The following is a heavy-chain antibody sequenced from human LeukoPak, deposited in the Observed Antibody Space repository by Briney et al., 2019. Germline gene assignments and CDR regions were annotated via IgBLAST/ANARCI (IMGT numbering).Heavy chain of an antibody. J-gene: IGHJ4*02. Sequence: PSETLSLTCTVSGGSISSYYWSWIRQPPGKGLEWIGEINHSGSTNYNPSLKSRVTISVDTSKNQFSLKLSSVTAADTAVYYCARGGYCSGGSCYSYYFDYWGQGTLVTVSS. V-gene: IGHV4-34*01. CDR3: ARGGYCSGGSCYSYYFDY. CDR1: GGSISSYY. CDR2: INHSGST. D-gene: IGHD2-15*01.